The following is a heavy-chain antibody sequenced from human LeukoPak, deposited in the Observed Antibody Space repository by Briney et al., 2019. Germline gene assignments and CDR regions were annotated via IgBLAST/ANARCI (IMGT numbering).Heavy chain of an antibody. CDR1: GYTFTSCD. Sequence: ASVKVSCKASGYTFTSCDINWVRQATGQGLEWMGWMNPNSGTTGYAQKLQGRVTMTRNTSISTVYMELSSIRSEDTAVYYCARGTKYNDFWSGYQYYFDYWGQGTLVTVSS. V-gene: IGHV1-8*01. CDR2: MNPNSGTT. J-gene: IGHJ4*02. D-gene: IGHD3-3*01. CDR3: ARGTKYNDFWSGYQYYFDY.